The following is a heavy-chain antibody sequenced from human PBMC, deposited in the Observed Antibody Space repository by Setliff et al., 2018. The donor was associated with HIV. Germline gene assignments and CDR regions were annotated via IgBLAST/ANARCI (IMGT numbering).Heavy chain of an antibody. D-gene: IGHD6-19*01. CDR3: ARAPGITVTGRYFQH. CDR2: TNNDGSIT. V-gene: IGHV3-74*01. CDR1: GFTLSDHW. Sequence: GGSLRLSCAASGFTLSDHWMHWVRQVPGKGLVWVSRTNNDGSITNYADFVKGRFTMSRDSAKNTLYLQMNSLRAEDTAVYYCARAPGITVTGRYFQHWGQGTLVTVSS. J-gene: IGHJ1*01.